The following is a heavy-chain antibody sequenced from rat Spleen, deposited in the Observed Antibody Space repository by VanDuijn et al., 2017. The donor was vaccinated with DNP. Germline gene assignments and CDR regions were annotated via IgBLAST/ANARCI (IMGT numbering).Heavy chain of an antibody. CDR1: GFTFSNYG. J-gene: IGHJ4*01. V-gene: IGHV5-19*01. CDR2: ISPGGGNT. Sequence: EVQLVESGGGLVQPGRSLKLSCAASGFTFSNYGMHWIRQAPTKGLEWVASISPGGGNTYYRDSVQGRFTISRNNTKSTLYLQVNSLRSEDMATYFCAKVKHFYAMDVWGQGSSVTVSS. CDR3: AKVKHFYAMDV.